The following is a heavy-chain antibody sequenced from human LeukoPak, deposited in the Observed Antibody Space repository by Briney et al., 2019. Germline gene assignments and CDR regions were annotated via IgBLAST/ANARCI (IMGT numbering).Heavy chain of an antibody. D-gene: IGHD2-2*01. CDR3: ARLASDIVVVPAAV. CDR1: GYTFTGYY. J-gene: IGHJ4*02. CDR2: INPNSGGT. V-gene: IGHV1-2*02. Sequence: ASVKVSCKAPGYTFTGYYMHWVRQAPGQGLEWMGWINPNSGGTNYAQKFQGRVTMTRDTSISTAYMELSRLRSDDTAVYYCARLASDIVVVPAAVWGQGTLVTVSS.